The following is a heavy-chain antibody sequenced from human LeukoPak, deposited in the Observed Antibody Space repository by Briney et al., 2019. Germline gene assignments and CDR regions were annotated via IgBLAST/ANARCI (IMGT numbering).Heavy chain of an antibody. Sequence: PSETLSLTRAVYGGSFSGYYWSWIRQPPGKGLEWIGEINHSGSTNYNPSLKSRVTISVDTSKNQFSLKLSSVTAADTAVYYCARGRTYYDFWSGSRRPGGWFDPWGQGTLVTVSS. CDR1: GGSFSGYY. D-gene: IGHD3-3*01. CDR3: ARGRTYYDFWSGSRRPGGWFDP. J-gene: IGHJ5*02. CDR2: INHSGST. V-gene: IGHV4-34*01.